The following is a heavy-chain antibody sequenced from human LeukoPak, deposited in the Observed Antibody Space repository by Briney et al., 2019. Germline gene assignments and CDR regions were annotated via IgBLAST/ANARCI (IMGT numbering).Heavy chain of an antibody. CDR2: ISGSGGST. J-gene: IGHJ4*02. D-gene: IGHD6-19*01. Sequence: PGGSLRLSCAASGFTFSSYAMHWVRQAPGKGLEWVSAISGSGGSTYYADSVKGRFTISRDNSKNTLYLQMNSLRAEDTAVYYCAKDQDPIAVAGTFDYWGQGTLVTVSS. V-gene: IGHV3-23*01. CDR1: GFTFSSYA. CDR3: AKDQDPIAVAGTFDY.